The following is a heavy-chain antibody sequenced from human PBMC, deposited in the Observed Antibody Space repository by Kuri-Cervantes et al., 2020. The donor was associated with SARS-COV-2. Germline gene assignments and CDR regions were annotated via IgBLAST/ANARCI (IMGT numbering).Heavy chain of an antibody. D-gene: IGHD6-19*01. V-gene: IGHV3-33*03. CDR1: GFTFSSYG. J-gene: IGHJ4*02. Sequence: GGSLRLSCAASGFTFSSYGMHWVRQAPGKGLEWVAVIWYDGSNKYYADSVKGRFTISRDNAKSSLYLQMNSLRAEDTALYYCAKDAHSSGWYDYWGQGTLVTVSS. CDR3: AKDAHSSGWYDY. CDR2: IWYDGSNK.